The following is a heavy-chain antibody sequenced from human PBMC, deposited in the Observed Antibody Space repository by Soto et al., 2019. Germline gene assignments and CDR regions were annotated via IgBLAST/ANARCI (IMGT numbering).Heavy chain of an antibody. CDR1: GFTFSDHY. J-gene: IGHJ6*02. CDR2: TRNKANSYTT. V-gene: IGHV3-72*01. Sequence: EVQLVESGGGLVQPGGSLRLSCAASGFTFSDHYMDWVRQAPGKGLEWVGRTRNKANSYTTEYAASVKGRFTISRDDSKNSLYLQMNSLKTEDTAVYYCASLFGVGYYYYGMDVWGQGTTVTVSS. D-gene: IGHD3-16*01. CDR3: ASLFGVGYYYYGMDV.